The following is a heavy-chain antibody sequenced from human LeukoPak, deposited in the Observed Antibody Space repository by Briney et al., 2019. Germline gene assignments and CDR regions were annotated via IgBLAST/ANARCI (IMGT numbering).Heavy chain of an antibody. J-gene: IGHJ4*02. V-gene: IGHV3-21*01. Sequence: GGSLRLSCAASGFTFSSYSMNWVRQAPGKGLEWVSSISSSSSYIYYADSVKGRFTISRDNAKNSLYLQMNSLRAEDTAVYYCARDSLSRSSSSSLLYYYDSSGMDYWGQGTLVTVSS. CDR2: ISSSSSYI. CDR1: GFTFSSYS. D-gene: IGHD3-22*01. CDR3: ARDSLSRSSSSSLLYYYDSSGMDY.